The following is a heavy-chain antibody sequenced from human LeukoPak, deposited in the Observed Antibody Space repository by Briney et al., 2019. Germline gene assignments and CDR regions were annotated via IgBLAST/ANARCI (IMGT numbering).Heavy chain of an antibody. Sequence: SETLSLTCAVYGGSFRGYYWSWIRQPPGKGLEGIGEINHSGSTNHNPSLKSRVTISVDTSKNQFSLKLSSVTAADTAVYYCARRGLEPVWAAFDIWGQGTMVTVSS. CDR3: ARRGLEPVWAAFDI. J-gene: IGHJ3*02. CDR1: GGSFRGYY. V-gene: IGHV4-34*01. CDR2: INHSGST. D-gene: IGHD1-1*01.